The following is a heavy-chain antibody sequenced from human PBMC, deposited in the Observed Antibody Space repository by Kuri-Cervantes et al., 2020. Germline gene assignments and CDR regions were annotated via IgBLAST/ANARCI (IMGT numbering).Heavy chain of an antibody. CDR3: GRFSYDSSGRNYYLDQ. J-gene: IGHJ4*02. CDR2: IYYTGST. Sequence: SETLSLTCTVSGGSISSYYWSWIRQPPGKGLEWIGYIYYTGSTNYNPSLKSRVTISVDTSKNQFSQKLHPVTAADTAMYYCGRFSYDSSGRNYYLDQWGQGTLVTVSS. V-gene: IGHV4-59*01. D-gene: IGHD3-22*01. CDR1: GGSISSYY.